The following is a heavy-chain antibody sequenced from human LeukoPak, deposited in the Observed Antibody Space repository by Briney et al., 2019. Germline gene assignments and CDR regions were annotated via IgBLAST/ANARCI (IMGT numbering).Heavy chain of an antibody. CDR2: INPNSGGT. J-gene: IGHJ3*02. V-gene: IGHV1-2*02. D-gene: IGHD2-2*01. CDR1: GYTFTGYY. Sequence: ASVKVSCKASGYTFTGYYMHWVRQAPGQGLEWMGWINPNSGGTNYAQKFQGRVTMTRDTSISTAYMELSRLRSDDTAVYYCASATPNPKNRYRSSTSCYAFDIWGQGTMVTVSS. CDR3: ASATPNPKNRYRSSTSCYAFDI.